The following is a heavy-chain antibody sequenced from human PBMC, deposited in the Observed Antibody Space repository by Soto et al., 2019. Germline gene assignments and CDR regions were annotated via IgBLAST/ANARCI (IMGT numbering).Heavy chain of an antibody. CDR2: INPNSDVT. CDR1: GYTFNSYY. V-gene: IGHV1-2*02. Sequence: QVQLVQSGAEVKKPGASVKVSCKASGYTFNSYYIHWVRQAPGQGLEWMGWINPNSDVTGYAQSFQGRVTMTRDMSMTTTYMDLTRLRSDDTAVYYCVRVGLNRNYDFDFWGQGTLITVSS. CDR3: VRVGLNRNYDFDF. D-gene: IGHD3-16*01. J-gene: IGHJ4*02.